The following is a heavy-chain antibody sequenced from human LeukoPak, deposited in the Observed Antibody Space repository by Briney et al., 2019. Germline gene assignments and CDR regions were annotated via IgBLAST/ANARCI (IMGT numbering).Heavy chain of an antibody. CDR2: ISSRNSTL. J-gene: IGHJ4*02. Sequence: QSGGSLRLSCAASGFTFSSYSMNWVRQAPGKGLEWVSYISSRNSTLYYADSVKGRFTISRDNAKNSLYLQMNSLRAEDTAVYYCARVSHSSSRSLDYWGQGTLVTVSS. V-gene: IGHV3-48*04. D-gene: IGHD6-13*01. CDR1: GFTFSSYS. CDR3: ARVSHSSSRSLDY.